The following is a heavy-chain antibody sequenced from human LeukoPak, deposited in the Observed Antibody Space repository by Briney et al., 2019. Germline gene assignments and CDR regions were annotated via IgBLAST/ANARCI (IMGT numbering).Heavy chain of an antibody. CDR1: GLNFKFYA. Sequence: GGSLRLSCAVSGLNFKFYAMSWVRQAPGKGLEWVSVISADSATTFYADSVKGRFTISRDNAKNTVFLQMSSLRAEDTALYYCARKSASGNYPLDYWGQGTLVTVSS. CDR2: ISADSATT. V-gene: IGHV3-23*01. D-gene: IGHD3-10*01. J-gene: IGHJ4*02. CDR3: ARKSASGNYPLDY.